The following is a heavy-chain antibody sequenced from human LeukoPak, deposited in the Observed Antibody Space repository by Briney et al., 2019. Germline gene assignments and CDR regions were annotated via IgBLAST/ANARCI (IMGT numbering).Heavy chain of an antibody. J-gene: IGHJ4*02. CDR3: AKEYCSNSVCHSLDY. D-gene: IGHD2-8*01. Sequence: GGSLRLSCAASGFTFSSSGMHWVRQAPGKGLEWVAVISYDGSNKYYADSVKGRFTFSRDNSKNTLYLQMNSLRAEDTAVYYCAKEYCSNSVCHSLDYWGQGTLVTVSS. CDR1: GFTFSSSG. V-gene: IGHV3-30*18. CDR2: ISYDGSNK.